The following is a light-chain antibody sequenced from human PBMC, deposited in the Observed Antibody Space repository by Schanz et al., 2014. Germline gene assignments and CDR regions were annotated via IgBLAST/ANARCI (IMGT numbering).Light chain of an antibody. CDR1: QSISSY. Sequence: DIQMTQSPSSLSASVGDRVTITCRASQSISSYVNWYQQKPGKAPKLLIYAASNLQGGVPSRFSGSGSGTYFTLTISSLQPEDFATYYCQQTYSTPWAFGQGTKVEIK. V-gene: IGKV1-39*01. CDR2: AAS. J-gene: IGKJ1*01. CDR3: QQTYSTPWA.